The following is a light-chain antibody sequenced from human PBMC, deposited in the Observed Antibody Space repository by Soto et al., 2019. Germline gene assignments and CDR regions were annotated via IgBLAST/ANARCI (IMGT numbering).Light chain of an antibody. CDR2: AAS. CDR1: QGISTW. CDR3: QQASSFPLT. Sequence: DIQMTQSPSSVSASVGDRVTITCRASQGISTWLAWFQQIPGQAPKLLIYAASNLQSGVPSRFCGSVSETDFTLTISSLQPEDVATYYCQQASSFPLTFGGGTKVEIK. V-gene: IGKV1-12*01. J-gene: IGKJ4*01.